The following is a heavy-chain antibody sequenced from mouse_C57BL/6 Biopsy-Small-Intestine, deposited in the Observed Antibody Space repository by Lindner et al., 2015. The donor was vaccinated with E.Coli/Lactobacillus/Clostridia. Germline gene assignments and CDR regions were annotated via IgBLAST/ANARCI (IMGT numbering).Heavy chain of an antibody. CDR3: AREFITTLGYYFDY. D-gene: IGHD1-1*01. Sequence: VQLQESGADLVKPGASVKLSCTASGFNIRDYYIHWVKQKTDQGLEWIGRIDPGDGESKYAPRFQDKATITADTSSNTAYLQLSSLTSEASAVYYCAREFITTLGYYFDYWGHGTTLTVSS. CDR1: GFNIRDYY. V-gene: IGHV14-2*01. J-gene: IGHJ2*01. CDR2: IDPGDGES.